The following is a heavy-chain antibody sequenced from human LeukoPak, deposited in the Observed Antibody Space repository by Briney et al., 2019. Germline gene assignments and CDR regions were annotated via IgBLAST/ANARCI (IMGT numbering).Heavy chain of an antibody. V-gene: IGHV3-21*01. CDR3: ARDGDSSGYYVVSY. CDR2: ISSSSSYI. Sequence: GGSLRLSCAASGFTFSSYSMNWVRQAPGKGLEWVSSISSSSSYIYYADSAKGRFTISRDNAKNSLYLQMNSLRAEDTAVYYCARDGDSSGYYVVSYWGQGTLVTVSS. CDR1: GFTFSSYS. D-gene: IGHD3-22*01. J-gene: IGHJ4*02.